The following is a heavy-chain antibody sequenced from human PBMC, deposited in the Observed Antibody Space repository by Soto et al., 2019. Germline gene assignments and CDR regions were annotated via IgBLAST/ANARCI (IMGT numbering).Heavy chain of an antibody. Sequence: SQTLSLPCAISGDSVSSNSAAWNWIRQSPSRGLEWLGRTYYRSKWYNDYAVSVKSRLTINADTSKNQFSLQLNSVNPEDTAVYYCARDSIAAAGRVVNYGMDVWGQGTTVTVSS. CDR2: TYYRSKWYN. D-gene: IGHD6-13*01. J-gene: IGHJ6*02. CDR1: GDSVSSNSAA. CDR3: ARDSIAAAGRVVNYGMDV. V-gene: IGHV6-1*01.